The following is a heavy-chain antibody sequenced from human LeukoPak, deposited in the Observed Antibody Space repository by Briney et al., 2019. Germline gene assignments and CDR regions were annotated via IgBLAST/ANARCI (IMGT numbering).Heavy chain of an antibody. Sequence: PSETLSLTCAVYGGSFSGYYWSWIRQPPGKGLEWIGEINHSGSTNYNPSLKSRATISVDTSKNQFSLKLTSVTAADTAVYYCGTLPGGVTTPNPSWGQGTLVTVSS. J-gene: IGHJ5*02. CDR3: GTLPGGVTTPNPS. CDR2: INHSGST. D-gene: IGHD4-17*01. CDR1: GGSFSGYY. V-gene: IGHV4-34*01.